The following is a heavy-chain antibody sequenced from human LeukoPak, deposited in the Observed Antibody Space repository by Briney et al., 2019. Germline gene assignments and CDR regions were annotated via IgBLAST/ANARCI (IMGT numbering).Heavy chain of an antibody. CDR1: GGSISSYY. J-gene: IGHJ3*02. V-gene: IGHV4-59*01. CDR3: ARGLPNDDAFDI. CDR2: IYYSGST. Sequence: NPSETLSLTXTVSGGSISSYYWSWIGQPPGKGLEWIGYIYYSGSTNYNPSLKSRVTISVDTSKNQFSLKLSSVTAADTAVYYCARGLPNDDAFDIWGQGTMVTVSS. D-gene: IGHD2-2*01.